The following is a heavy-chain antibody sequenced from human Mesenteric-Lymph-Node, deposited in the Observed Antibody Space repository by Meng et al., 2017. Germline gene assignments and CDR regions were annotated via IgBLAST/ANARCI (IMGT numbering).Heavy chain of an antibody. CDR2: INHSGST. Sequence: ESLKISCTASGFTFGDYAMSWVRQPPGKGLEWIGEINHSGSTNYNPSLKSRVTISVDTSKNQFSLKLSSVTAADTAVYYCARLVVTAIPPINWFDPWGQGTLVTVSS. D-gene: IGHD2-21*02. CDR1: GFTFGDYA. J-gene: IGHJ5*02. V-gene: IGHV4-34*01. CDR3: ARLVVTAIPPINWFDP.